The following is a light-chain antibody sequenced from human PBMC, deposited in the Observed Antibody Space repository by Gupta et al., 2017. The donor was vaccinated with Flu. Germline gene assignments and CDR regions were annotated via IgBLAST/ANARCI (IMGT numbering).Light chain of an antibody. CDR3: RQHNSYPII. CDR2: AAS. J-gene: IGKJ1*01. CDR1: QGVGKY. Sequence: DIQMTQSPSSLSASVGDRVTITCRASQGVGKYLGWYQQKPGKAPKVLIYAASNLQAGVPSRFSGSGSGTEFTLTISSLQPEDFATYYCRQHNSYPIIFGRGT. V-gene: IGKV1-17*01.